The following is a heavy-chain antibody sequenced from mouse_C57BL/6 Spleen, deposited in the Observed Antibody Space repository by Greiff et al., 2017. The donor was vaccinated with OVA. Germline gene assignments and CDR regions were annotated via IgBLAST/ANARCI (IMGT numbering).Heavy chain of an antibody. D-gene: IGHD1-1*01. V-gene: IGHV1-19*01. J-gene: IGHJ4*01. CDR1: GYTFTDYY. CDR3: ARCYYGSSYGMDY. Sequence: VQLQQSGPVLVKPGASVKMSCKASGYTFTDYYMNWVKQSHGKSLEWIGVINPYNGGTSYNQKFKGKATLTVDKSSSTAYMELNSLTSEDSAVYYCARCYYGSSYGMDYWGQGTSVTVSS. CDR2: INPYNGGT.